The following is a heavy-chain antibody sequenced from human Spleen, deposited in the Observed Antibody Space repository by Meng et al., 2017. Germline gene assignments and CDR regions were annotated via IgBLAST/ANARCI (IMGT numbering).Heavy chain of an antibody. J-gene: IGHJ2*01. D-gene: IGHD1-1*01. CDR1: GYSFTSYW. Sequence: GESLKISCKGSGYSFTSYWIGWVRQMPGKGLEWMGIIYPGDSDTRYSPSFQGQVTISADKSISTAYLQWSSLKASDTAMYYCARGRRDNWGAWYFDLWGRGTLVTVSS. CDR2: IYPGDSDT. V-gene: IGHV5-51*01. CDR3: ARGRRDNWGAWYFDL.